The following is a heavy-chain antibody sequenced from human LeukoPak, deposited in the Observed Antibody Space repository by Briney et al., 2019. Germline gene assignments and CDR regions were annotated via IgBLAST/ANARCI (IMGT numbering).Heavy chain of an antibody. J-gene: IGHJ4*02. Sequence: GGSLRLSCAASGFTFSDHYMSWIRQAPGKGLEWVSYISTSSSYTNYADSVKGRFTISRDNAKNSLYLQMSSLRAEDTAVYYCSRAGDYGSGSFRWRHFDYWGQGTLVTVSS. CDR1: GFTFSDHY. CDR3: SRAGDYGSGSFRWRHFDY. V-gene: IGHV3-11*05. CDR2: ISTSSSYT. D-gene: IGHD3-10*01.